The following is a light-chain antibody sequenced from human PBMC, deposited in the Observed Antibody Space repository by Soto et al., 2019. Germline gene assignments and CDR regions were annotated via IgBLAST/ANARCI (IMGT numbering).Light chain of an antibody. CDR1: SSNIGSNT. V-gene: IGLV1-44*01. Sequence: QSVLTQPPSASGTPGQRVTISCSGSSSNIGSNTVNWYQQLPGTAPKLLIYSNNQRPSGVPDRFSGSKSGTSASLAISGLRSEDEADYYCAAWDDSLSGYVFGTGTKVTV. J-gene: IGLJ1*01. CDR3: AAWDDSLSGYV. CDR2: SNN.